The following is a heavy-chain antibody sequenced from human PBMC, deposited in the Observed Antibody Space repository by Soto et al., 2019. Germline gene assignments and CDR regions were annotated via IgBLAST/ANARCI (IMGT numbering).Heavy chain of an antibody. V-gene: IGHV4-31*03. J-gene: IGHJ3*02. CDR2: ISYSGTT. CDR1: GGSINSGGYY. D-gene: IGHD3-3*02. Sequence: QLQVQESGPGLVEPSQTLSLTCTVSGGSINSGGYYWAWIRQLPGKGLEWLGYISYSGTTYYNPSLKNRNIISVDTSKNQFSLRLSSVTAADTAVYYCARVGPRGLAFDSWGQGTIITVSS. CDR3: ARVGPRGLAFDS.